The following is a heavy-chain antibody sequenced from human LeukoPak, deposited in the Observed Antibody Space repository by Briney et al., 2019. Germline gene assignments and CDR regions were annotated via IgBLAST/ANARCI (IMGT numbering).Heavy chain of an antibody. V-gene: IGHV4-31*03. D-gene: IGHD2-21*02. CDR2: IYYSGST. Sequence: SETLSLTCTVSGGSISSGGYYWSWIRQHPGKGLEWIGYIYYSGSTYYNPSLKSRVTISVDTSKNQFSLKLSSVTAADTAVYYCARVKSSWVVTAILSWFDPRGQGTLVTVSS. CDR1: GGSISSGGYY. J-gene: IGHJ5*02. CDR3: ARVKSSWVVTAILSWFDP.